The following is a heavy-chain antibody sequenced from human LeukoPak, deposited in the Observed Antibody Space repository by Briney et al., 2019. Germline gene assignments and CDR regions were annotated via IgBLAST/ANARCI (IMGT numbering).Heavy chain of an antibody. V-gene: IGHV3-9*02. D-gene: IGHD3-10*01. Sequence: GGSLRLSCAVSGFTSDDHAMHWVRQASGKGLEWVAGIMWRSGSTGYGDSVKGRFTISRDNAKRSLYLQMNGLRVEDTAFYYWTKDLTPGGADVWGQGTTVTVSS. CDR2: IMWRSGST. CDR1: GFTSDDHA. J-gene: IGHJ6*02. CDR3: TKDLTPGGADV.